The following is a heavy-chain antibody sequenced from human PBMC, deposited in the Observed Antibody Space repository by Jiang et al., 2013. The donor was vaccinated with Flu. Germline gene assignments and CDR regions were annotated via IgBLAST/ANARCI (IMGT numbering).Heavy chain of an antibody. CDR1: GFTFSSYD. D-gene: IGHD3-3*01. Sequence: VQLVESGGGVVQPGRSLRLSCAASGFTFSSYDMYWVRQAPGKGLEWVALISYDGSNKYYADSVKGRFTISRDNPKNTLYLQMNILRAEDTAVYYCARDLRDFWSGYYPYYYGMDVWGKGTTVTVSS. CDR2: ISYDGSNK. J-gene: IGHJ6*04. CDR3: ARDLRDFWSGYYPYYYGMDV. V-gene: IGHV3-30*01.